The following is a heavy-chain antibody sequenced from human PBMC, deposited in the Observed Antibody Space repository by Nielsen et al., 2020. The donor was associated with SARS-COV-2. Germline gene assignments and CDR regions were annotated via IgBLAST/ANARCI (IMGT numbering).Heavy chain of an antibody. CDR2: IIPILGIA. CDR3: ARESRYCSGGSCYSDWFDP. Sequence: SAKVSCKASGGTFSSYAISWVRQAPGQGLEWMGRIIPILGIANYAQKFQGRVTITADKSTSTAYMELSSLRSEDTAVYYCARESRYCSGGSCYSDWFDPWGQGTLVTVSS. J-gene: IGHJ5*02. CDR1: GGTFSSYA. D-gene: IGHD2-15*01. V-gene: IGHV1-69*04.